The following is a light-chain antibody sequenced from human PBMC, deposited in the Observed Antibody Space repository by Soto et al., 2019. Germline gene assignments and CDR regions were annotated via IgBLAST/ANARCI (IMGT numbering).Light chain of an antibody. Sequence: QSVLTQPASMSGSPGQSITISCTGTSSDVGGYNYVSWYQQLPGKAPKLMIYDVSDRPSGVSNRFSGSKSGNTASLTISGPQAEDEADYYCSSYTSSSLYVFGTGTKVTVL. CDR1: SSDVGGYNY. V-gene: IGLV2-14*01. J-gene: IGLJ1*01. CDR2: DVS. CDR3: SSYTSSSLYV.